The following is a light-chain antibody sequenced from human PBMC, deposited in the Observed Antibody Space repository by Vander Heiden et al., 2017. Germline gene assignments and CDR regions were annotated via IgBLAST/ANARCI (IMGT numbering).Light chain of an antibody. CDR1: QSVSSN. CDR2: GAS. CDR3: QQYNNWPPLT. J-gene: IGKJ5*01. V-gene: IGKV3-15*01. Sequence: EIVMTQSSATLSVSPGERATLSCRASQSVSSNLAWYQQKPGQAPRLLIYGASTRATGIPARFSGSGYGTEFTLTISSLQSEDFAVYYCQQYNNWPPLTFGQGTQMEIK.